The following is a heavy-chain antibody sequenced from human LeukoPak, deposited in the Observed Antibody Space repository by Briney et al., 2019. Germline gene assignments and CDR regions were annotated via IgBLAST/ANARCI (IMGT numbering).Heavy chain of an antibody. V-gene: IGHV3-7*03. D-gene: IGHD3-22*01. CDR2: IKQDGSEK. CDR3: ARVKRYYDSSGYYYVQYYFDY. CDR1: GFTFSSYW. J-gene: IGHJ4*02. Sequence: GGSLRLSCAASGFTFSSYWMSWVRQAPGKGLEWVANIKQDGSEKYYVDSVKGRFTISRDNAKNSLYLQMNSLRAEDTAVYYCARVKRYYDSSGYYYVQYYFDYWGQGTLVTVSP.